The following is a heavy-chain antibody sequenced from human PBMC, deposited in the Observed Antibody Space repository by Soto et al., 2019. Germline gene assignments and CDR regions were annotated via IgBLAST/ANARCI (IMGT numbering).Heavy chain of an antibody. Sequence: PSETLSLTCIVSGDSIKTNQWGWIRQPPGKGLEWIAYISNSGTANHNPSLKSRVTMSIDMARNQFSLHLNSVTAADTAVYYCARDRMGSLDFWGQGIVVTVSS. D-gene: IGHD3-16*01. V-gene: IGHV4-59*01. CDR2: ISNSGTA. J-gene: IGHJ4*02. CDR3: ARDRMGSLDF. CDR1: GDSIKTNQ.